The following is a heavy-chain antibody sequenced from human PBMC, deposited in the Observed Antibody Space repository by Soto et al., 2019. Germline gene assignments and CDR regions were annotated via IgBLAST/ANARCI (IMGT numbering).Heavy chain of an antibody. CDR1: GYTFTGYY. V-gene: IGHV1-2*02. CDR2: TNPSNGGT. CDR3: AREVGGGRQYYFDS. Sequence: QVHLVQSGAEVKKPGASVKVSCKASGYTFTGYYIHWVRQAPGQGLEWMGWTNPSNGGTNYAQKFQGRVTMTRDTSLSIGYMELTTLRSDGTAVFYCAREVGGGRQYYFDSWGLGTLVTVSS. J-gene: IGHJ4*02. D-gene: IGHD3-16*01.